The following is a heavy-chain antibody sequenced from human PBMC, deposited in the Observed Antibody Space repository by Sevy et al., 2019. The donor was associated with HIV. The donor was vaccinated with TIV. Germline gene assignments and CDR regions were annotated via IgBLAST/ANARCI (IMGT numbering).Heavy chain of an antibody. V-gene: IGHV3-21*06. J-gene: IGHJ6*02. CDR3: ARGSCIGGSCHTGYHGMDV. D-gene: IGHD2-15*01. CDR1: GFIFSGYN. Sequence: GGSLRLSCAASGFIFSGYNMHWVRQAPGKGLEWVSSISTSSTYIYQADSVKARFTISRDNAQNSVYLQMNSLRVEDTALYYCARGSCIGGSCHTGYHGMDVWGQGTTVTVSS. CDR2: ISTSSTYI.